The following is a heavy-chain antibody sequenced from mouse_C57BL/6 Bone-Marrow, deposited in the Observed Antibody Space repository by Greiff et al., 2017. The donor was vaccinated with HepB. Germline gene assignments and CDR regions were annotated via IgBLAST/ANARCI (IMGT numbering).Heavy chain of an antibody. J-gene: IGHJ3*01. Sequence: VQRVESGAELAKPGASVKLSCKASGYTFTSYWMHWVKQRPGQGLEWIGYINPSSGYTKYNQKFKDKATLTADKSSSTAYMQLSSLTYEDSAVYYCARLSTGSSYWFAYWGQGTLVTVSA. V-gene: IGHV1-7*01. CDR3: ARLSTGSSYWFAY. D-gene: IGHD1-1*01. CDR1: GYTFTSYW. CDR2: INPSSGYT.